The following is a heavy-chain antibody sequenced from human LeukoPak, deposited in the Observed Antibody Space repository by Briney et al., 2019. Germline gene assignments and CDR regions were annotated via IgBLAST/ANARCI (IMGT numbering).Heavy chain of an antibody. CDR2: IYYSGST. V-gene: IGHV4-39*07. D-gene: IGHD3-22*01. Sequence: SETLSLTCTVSGGSISSSSYYWGCIRQPPGKGLEWIGSIYYSGSTYYNPSLKSRVTISVDTSKNQFSLKLSSVTAADTAVYYCARGQLSRITMIVVVIPYNWFDPWGQGTLVTVYS. CDR3: ARGQLSRITMIVVVIPYNWFDP. J-gene: IGHJ5*02. CDR1: GGSISSSSYY.